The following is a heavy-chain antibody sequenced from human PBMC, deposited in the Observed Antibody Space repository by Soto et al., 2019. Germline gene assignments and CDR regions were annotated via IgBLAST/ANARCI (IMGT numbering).Heavy chain of an antibody. D-gene: IGHD3-3*01. J-gene: IGHJ6*02. CDR3: TTTVPSTIFGVVIFPYYYYGMDV. CDR2: IKSKTDGGTT. Sequence: PGGSLRLSCAASGFTFSNAWMSWVRQAPGKGLEWVGRIKSKTDGGTTDYAAPAKGRFTISRDDSKNTLYLQMNSLKTEDTAVYYCTTTVPSTIFGVVIFPYYYYGMDVWGQGTTVTVSS. CDR1: GFTFSNAW. V-gene: IGHV3-15*01.